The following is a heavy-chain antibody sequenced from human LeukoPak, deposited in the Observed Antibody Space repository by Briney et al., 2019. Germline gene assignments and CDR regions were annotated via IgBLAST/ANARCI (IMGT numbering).Heavy chain of an antibody. V-gene: IGHV4-4*07. Sequence: SETLSLTCTVSGGSISSYYWSWIRQPAGKALEWIGRIYTSGSTNYNPSLKSRVTMSVDTSKNQFSLKLSSVTAADTAVYYCARGLESNYYYGMDVWGQGTTVTVSS. CDR3: ARGLESNYYYGMDV. CDR2: IYTSGST. J-gene: IGHJ6*02. CDR1: GGSISSYY.